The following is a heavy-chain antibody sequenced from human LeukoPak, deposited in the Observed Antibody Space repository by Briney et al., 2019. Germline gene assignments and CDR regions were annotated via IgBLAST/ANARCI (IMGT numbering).Heavy chain of an antibody. V-gene: IGHV3-21*01. CDR3: ARNRLPMQFATWFDP. D-gene: IGHD3-16*01. CDR2: ISSSSSYI. J-gene: IGHJ5*02. CDR1: GFTFSSYT. Sequence: GGSLRLSCAASGFTFSSYTMNWVRQAPGKGLEWVSSISSSSSYISYADSVKGRFTISRDNDNNSLYLQINRSRDEHTAVHYCARNRLPMQFATWFDPWGQRPLVPVSS.